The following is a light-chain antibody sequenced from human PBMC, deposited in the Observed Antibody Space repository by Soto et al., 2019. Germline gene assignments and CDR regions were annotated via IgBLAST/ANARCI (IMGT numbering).Light chain of an antibody. V-gene: IGKV1-12*01. CDR2: AAS. J-gene: IGKJ3*01. CDR1: LDISYL. Sequence: DIQMTQSPSSVSAAVGDRVTITCRASLDISYLLAWYQQKAGRAHKLLIYAASTLEGGVPSRISGSGSGTHFTLAISSLQPEDFATYYFQQANSFPFTFGPGTKVHMK. CDR3: QQANSFPFT.